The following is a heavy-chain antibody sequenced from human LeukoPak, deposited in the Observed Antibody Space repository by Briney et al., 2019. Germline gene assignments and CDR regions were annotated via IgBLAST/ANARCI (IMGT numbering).Heavy chain of an antibody. V-gene: IGHV1-2*02. Sequence: ASVKVSCKASGYTFTGYYTHWVRQAPGQGLEWMGWINPNSGGTNYAQKFQGRVTMTRDTSISTAYMELSRLRSDDTAVYYCARVHLVDYGAPGGYWGQGTLVTVSS. D-gene: IGHD4-17*01. CDR3: ARVHLVDYGAPGGY. CDR2: INPNSGGT. CDR1: GYTFTGYY. J-gene: IGHJ4*02.